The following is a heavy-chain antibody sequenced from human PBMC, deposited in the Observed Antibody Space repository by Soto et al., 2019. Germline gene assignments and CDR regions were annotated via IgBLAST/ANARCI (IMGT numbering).Heavy chain of an antibody. J-gene: IGHJ4*02. CDR2: ISAYNSNT. Sequence: SVKVSCKASGYTFTSYGISWVRQAPGQGLEWMGWISAYNSNTKYAQNVQRRVTMTTDTSTTTAYMELRSLRSDEKGVYYCAILSSWGKGTLVTVSS. CDR3: AILSS. V-gene: IGHV1-18*04. CDR1: GYTFTSYG.